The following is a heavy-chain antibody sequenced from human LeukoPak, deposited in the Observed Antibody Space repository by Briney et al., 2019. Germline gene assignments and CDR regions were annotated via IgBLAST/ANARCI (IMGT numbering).Heavy chain of an antibody. CDR3: ARGGIVATIFAFDI. CDR2: IIPIFGTA. Sequence: SVKVSCKASGGTFSNYAISWVRQAPGQGLEGMGGIIPIFGTANYAQKFQGRVTITADESTSTAYMELSSLRSEDTAVYYCARGGIVATIFAFDIWGQGTMVTVSS. CDR1: GGTFSNYA. J-gene: IGHJ3*02. V-gene: IGHV1-69*13. D-gene: IGHD5-12*01.